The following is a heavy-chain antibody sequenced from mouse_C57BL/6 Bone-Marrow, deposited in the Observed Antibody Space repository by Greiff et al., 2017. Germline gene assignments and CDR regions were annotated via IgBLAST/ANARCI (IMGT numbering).Heavy chain of an antibody. Sequence: EVMLVESEGGLVQPGSSMKLSCTASGFTFSDYYMAWVRQVPEKGLEWVANINYDGSSTYYLDSLKSRFIISTDNAKNILYLHMSSLKSEDTATYYCAREGDDYEGFAYWGQGTLVTVSA. CDR3: AREGDDYEGFAY. V-gene: IGHV5-16*01. CDR2: INYDGSST. CDR1: GFTFSDYY. J-gene: IGHJ3*01. D-gene: IGHD2-4*01.